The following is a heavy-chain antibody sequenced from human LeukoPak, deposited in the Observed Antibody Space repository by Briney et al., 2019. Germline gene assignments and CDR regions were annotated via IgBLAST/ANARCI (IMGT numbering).Heavy chain of an antibody. CDR2: TNVSTGNT. Sequence: GASVKVSCKASGYTFTNYALHWVRQAPGQRREWMGWTNVSTGNTRFSQDFQGRLTITIDTSASTAYMELSSLRSEDTAVYYCARSPGGNARTWLDYWGQGTLVTVSS. D-gene: IGHD4-23*01. CDR3: ARSPGGNARTWLDY. J-gene: IGHJ4*02. V-gene: IGHV1-3*02. CDR1: GYTFTNYA.